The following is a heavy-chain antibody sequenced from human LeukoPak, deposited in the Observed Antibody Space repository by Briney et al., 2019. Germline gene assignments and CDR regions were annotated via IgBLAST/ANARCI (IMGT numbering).Heavy chain of an antibody. D-gene: IGHD2-21*01. Sequence: PGGSLRLSCAASGFTFDDYAMHWVRQAPGKGLEWVSGISGNGGSIGYADSVKGRFTISRDNAKNSLCLQMNSLRAEDTAMQYCATDRGDRYYFDYWGQGTLVTVSS. CDR1: GFTFDDYA. J-gene: IGHJ4*02. CDR2: ISGNGGSI. CDR3: ATDRGDRYYFDY. V-gene: IGHV3-9*01.